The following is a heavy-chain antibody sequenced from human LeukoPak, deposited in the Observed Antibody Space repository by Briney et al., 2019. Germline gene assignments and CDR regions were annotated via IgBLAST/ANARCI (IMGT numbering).Heavy chain of an antibody. CDR1: GFTISSYW. J-gene: IGHJ5*02. D-gene: IGHD4/OR15-4a*01. CDR3: ARDRNTYGATDWFDP. CDR2: INGDGSAS. V-gene: IGHV3-74*01. Sequence: GGSLRLFCAVSGFTISSYWMHSVRHVPRKGLLWVSHINGDGSASSYPDSVKGRFTISRDNAKNTVYLQMNSVRADDTAVYYCARDRNTYGATDWFDPWGQGTLVTVSS.